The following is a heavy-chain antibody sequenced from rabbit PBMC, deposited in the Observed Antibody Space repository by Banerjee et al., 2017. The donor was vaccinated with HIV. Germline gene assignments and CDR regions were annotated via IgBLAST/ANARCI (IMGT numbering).Heavy chain of an antibody. CDR3: ARDLAGVIGWNFDL. CDR2: SSGST. CDR1: GFSFSSSYY. Sequence: QEQLEESGGDLVKPEGSLTLTCTASGFSFSSSYYMCWVRQAPGKGLEWIGSSGSTYYASWAKGRFTISRTSSTTVALQMTSLTAADTATYFCARDLAGVIGWNFDLWGPGTLVTVS. D-gene: IGHD4-1*01. V-gene: IGHV1S45*01. J-gene: IGHJ4*01.